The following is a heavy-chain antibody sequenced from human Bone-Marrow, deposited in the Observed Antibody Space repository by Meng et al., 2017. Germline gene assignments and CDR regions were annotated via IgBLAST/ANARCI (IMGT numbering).Heavy chain of an antibody. V-gene: IGHV3-20*04. CDR3: ARTPHRVRATDWYYFDY. CDR2: INWNGGST. D-gene: IGHD1-26*01. J-gene: IGHJ4*02. CDR1: GFTFDDYG. Sequence: GESLKISCAASGFTFDDYGMSWVRQAPGKGLEWISGINWNGGSTGYADSVKGRFTISRDNAKNSLYLQMNSLRAEDTAVYYCARTPHRVRATDWYYFDYWGQGTLVTVSS.